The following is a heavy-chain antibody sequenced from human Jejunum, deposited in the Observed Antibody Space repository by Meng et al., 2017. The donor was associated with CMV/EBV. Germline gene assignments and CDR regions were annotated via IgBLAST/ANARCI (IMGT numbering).Heavy chain of an antibody. CDR3: AKDVDH. CDR1: GFTFSSDG. J-gene: IGHJ4*02. V-gene: IGHV3-30*02. Sequence: VQRVGSGGGVGQPGGSLRLSCAASGFTFSSDGMHWVRQAPGRGPEWVAFIEYDGSDKYYADSMKGRFTISRDNSKNTMYLQMTSLKAEDTALYYCAKDVDHWGQGTLVTVSS. CDR2: IEYDGSDK.